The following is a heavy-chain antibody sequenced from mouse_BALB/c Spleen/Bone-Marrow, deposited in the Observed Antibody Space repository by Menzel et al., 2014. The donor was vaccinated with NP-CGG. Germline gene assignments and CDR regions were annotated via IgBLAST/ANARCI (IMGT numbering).Heavy chain of an antibody. CDR1: GYTFTDYA. J-gene: IGHJ3*01. CDR2: IGTYYGDA. V-gene: IGHV1S137*01. Sequence: VQLQQPGAELVRPGVSGTISCKGSGYTFTDYAMHWVKQSHAKSLEWIGVIGTYYGDASYNQKFKTKATMTVDKSSSTAYMELARLTSEDSALYYCAREGPWIDYWGQGTLVTVSA. CDR3: AREGPWIDY.